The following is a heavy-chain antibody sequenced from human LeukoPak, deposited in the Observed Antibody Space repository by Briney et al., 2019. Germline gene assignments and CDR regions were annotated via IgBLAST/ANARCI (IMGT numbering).Heavy chain of an antibody. CDR1: GFTFSDHY. Sequence: GGSLRPSCAASGFTFSDHYMDWVRQAPGKGLEWVGRIKNKANSYTTEYAASVKGRFTVSREDSKNALYLQMNSLKTEDTAVYYCTREGRYCSSTSCYVCLDFWGQGTLVTVSS. V-gene: IGHV3-72*01. J-gene: IGHJ4*02. D-gene: IGHD2-2*01. CDR3: TREGRYCSSTSCYVCLDF. CDR2: IKNKANSYTT.